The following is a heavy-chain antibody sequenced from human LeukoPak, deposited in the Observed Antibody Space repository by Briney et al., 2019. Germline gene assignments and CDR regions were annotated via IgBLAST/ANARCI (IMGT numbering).Heavy chain of an antibody. V-gene: IGHV1-2*06. CDR1: GYTFTGYY. CDR2: INPNSGGT. D-gene: IGHD3-22*01. J-gene: IGHJ4*02. CDR3: AISSGYLYYFDY. Sequence: ASVKVSCKASGYTFTGYYIHWVRQAPGQGLEWMGRINPNSGGTNYAQKFQGRVTMTRDTSMSTAYMELSRLRSGDKAVYYCAISSGYLYYFDYWGQGTLVTVSS.